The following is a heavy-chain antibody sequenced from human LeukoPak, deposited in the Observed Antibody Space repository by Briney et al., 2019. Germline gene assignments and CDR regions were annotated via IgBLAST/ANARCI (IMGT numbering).Heavy chain of an antibody. J-gene: IGHJ3*02. Sequence: GESLRHSCAASGFTFNNYWMSWVRQAPGKGLEWVANIDGDGAESHSVDSVKGRFTISRDNAKNSLFLQMNSLRGEDTAVYYCARKGGIYCNDGCFHDAFDIWGQGTTVTVSS. CDR1: GFTFNNYW. CDR2: IDGDGAES. CDR3: ARKGGIYCNDGCFHDAFDI. D-gene: IGHD2/OR15-2a*01. V-gene: IGHV3-7*01.